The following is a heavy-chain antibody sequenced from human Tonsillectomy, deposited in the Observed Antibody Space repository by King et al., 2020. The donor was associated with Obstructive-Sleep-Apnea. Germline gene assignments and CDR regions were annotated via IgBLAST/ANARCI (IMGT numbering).Heavy chain of an antibody. V-gene: IGHV5-10-1*01. CDR3: ARRCSSTSCYGY. D-gene: IGHD2-2*01. CDR1: GYSFTSYW. J-gene: IGHJ4*02. Sequence: VQLVESGAEVKKPGESLRLSCKGSGYSFTSYWISWVRQMPGKGLEWMGRIDPSDSYTNYSPSFQGHVTISADKSISTAYLQWSSLKASDTAMYYCARRCSSTSCYGYWGQGTLVTVSS. CDR2: IDPSDSYT.